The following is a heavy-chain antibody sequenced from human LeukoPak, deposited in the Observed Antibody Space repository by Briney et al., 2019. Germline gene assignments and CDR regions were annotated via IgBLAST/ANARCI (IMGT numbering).Heavy chain of an antibody. CDR3: ARDRPTLDTSYYYYYMDV. Sequence: GASVKVSCKASGCTFTSYDINWVRQATGQGLEWMGWISAYNGNTNYAQKVQGRVTMTTDTSTSTAYMELRSLRSDDTAVYYCARDRPTLDTSYYYYYMDVWGKGTTVTVSS. CDR2: ISAYNGNT. D-gene: IGHD5-18*01. CDR1: GCTFTSYD. J-gene: IGHJ6*03. V-gene: IGHV1-18*01.